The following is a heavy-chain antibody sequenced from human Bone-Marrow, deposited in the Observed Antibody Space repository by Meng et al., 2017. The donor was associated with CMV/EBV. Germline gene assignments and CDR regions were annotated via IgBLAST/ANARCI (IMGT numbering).Heavy chain of an antibody. V-gene: IGHV3-48*03. D-gene: IGHD4-17*01. J-gene: IGHJ4*02. Sequence: GESLKISCAASGFTFSSYEMNWVRQAPGKGLEWVSYISSSGSTIYYADSVKGRFTISRDNAKNSLFLQMNSLRAEDTAVYYCARGLYGDYVTYWGQGTLVTVSS. CDR1: GFTFSSYE. CDR2: ISSSGSTI. CDR3: ARGLYGDYVTY.